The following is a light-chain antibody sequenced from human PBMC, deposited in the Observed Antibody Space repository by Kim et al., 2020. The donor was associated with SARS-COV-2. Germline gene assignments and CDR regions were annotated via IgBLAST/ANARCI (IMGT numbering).Light chain of an antibody. V-gene: IGKV4-1*01. CDR3: QQYYSSRT. J-gene: IGKJ2*01. CDR2: WAS. CDR1: QSVLYSSNNKNY. Sequence: DIVMTESPDSLAVSLGERATINCKSSQSVLYSSNNKNYLAWYQQKPGQPPKLLIYWASTRESGVPDRFSGSGSGTDFTLTISSLQAEDVAVYYCQQYYSSRTFGQGTKLAI.